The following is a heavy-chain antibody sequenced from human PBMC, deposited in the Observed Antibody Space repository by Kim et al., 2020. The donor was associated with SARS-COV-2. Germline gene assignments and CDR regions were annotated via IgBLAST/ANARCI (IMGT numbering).Heavy chain of an antibody. J-gene: IGHJ4*02. Sequence: QKVPGRVTITRYTSASTAYMELSSLRSEDTAVYYCARSPDIVATISLDYWGQGTLVTVSS. CDR3: ARSPDIVATISLDY. V-gene: IGHV1-3*01. D-gene: IGHD5-12*01.